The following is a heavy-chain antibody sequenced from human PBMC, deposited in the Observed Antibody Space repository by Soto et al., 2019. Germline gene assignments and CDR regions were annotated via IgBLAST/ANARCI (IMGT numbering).Heavy chain of an antibody. V-gene: IGHV4-59*01. D-gene: IGHD3-16*01. Sequence: PSETLSLTCTVSGGSISSYYWSWIRQPPGKGLEWIGYIYYSGSTNYNPSLKSRVTISVDTSKNQFSLKLNSVTAADTAVYYCARDGGGASGLYFDYWGQGTLVTVSS. CDR2: IYYSGST. CDR1: GGSISSYY. J-gene: IGHJ4*02. CDR3: ARDGGGASGLYFDY.